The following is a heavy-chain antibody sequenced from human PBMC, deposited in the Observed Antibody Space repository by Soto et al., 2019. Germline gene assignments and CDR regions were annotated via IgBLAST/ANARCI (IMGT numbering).Heavy chain of an antibody. D-gene: IGHD3-10*01. J-gene: IGHJ6*01. Sequence: QVQLVESGGGVVQPGRSLRLSCAASGFTFSSYGMHWVRQAPGKGLEWVAVISYDGSNKYYADSVKGRFTISRDNSKNTLYLQMNSLRAEDTAVYYCAKEMRTITMVRGVIYYYYGMDVW. CDR2: ISYDGSNK. V-gene: IGHV3-30*18. CDR3: AKEMRTITMVRGVIYYYYGMDV. CDR1: GFTFSSYG.